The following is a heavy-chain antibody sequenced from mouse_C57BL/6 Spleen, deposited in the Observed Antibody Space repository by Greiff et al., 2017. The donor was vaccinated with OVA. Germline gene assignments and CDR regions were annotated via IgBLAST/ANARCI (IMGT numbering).Heavy chain of an antibody. J-gene: IGHJ3*01. CDR1: GYTFTSYT. CDR2: INPSSGYT. V-gene: IGHV1-4*01. D-gene: IGHD2-1*01. Sequence: QVQLQQSGAELARPGASVKMSCKASGYTFTSYTMHWVKQRPGQGLEWIGYINPSSGYTKYNQKFKDKATLTADKSSSTAYMQLSSLTSEDSAVYYCAPYGNYPAWFAYGGQGTLVTVSA. CDR3: APYGNYPAWFAY.